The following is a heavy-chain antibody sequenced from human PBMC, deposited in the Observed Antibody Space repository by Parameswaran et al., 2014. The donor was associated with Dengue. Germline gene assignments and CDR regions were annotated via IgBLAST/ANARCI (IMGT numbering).Heavy chain of an antibody. D-gene: IGHD6-13*01. J-gene: IGHJ4*02. CDR3: ARSIAAAGLFDY. V-gene: IGHV3-53*01. CDR2: IYSGGST. Sequence: VRQAPGKGLEWVSVIYSGGSTYYADSVKGRFTISRDNSKNTLYLQMNSLRAEDTAVYYCARSIAAAGLFDYWGQGTLVTVSS.